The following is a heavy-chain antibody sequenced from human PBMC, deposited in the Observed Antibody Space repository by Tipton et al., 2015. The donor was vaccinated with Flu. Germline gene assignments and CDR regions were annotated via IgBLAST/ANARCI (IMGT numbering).Heavy chain of an antibody. Sequence: SGVTVGSKTISWVRQAPGKGLEWVSLIHGDGSAYYADSAKGRFTISRDNSKNTLYLQMNSLRAEDTALYYCARDGGSGTYYMDYVYYGMDVWGQGTTVTVSS. V-gene: IGHV3-66*02. CDR1: GVTVGSKT. CDR2: IHGDGSA. D-gene: IGHD3-10*01. CDR3: ARDGGSGTYYMDYVYYGMDV. J-gene: IGHJ6*02.